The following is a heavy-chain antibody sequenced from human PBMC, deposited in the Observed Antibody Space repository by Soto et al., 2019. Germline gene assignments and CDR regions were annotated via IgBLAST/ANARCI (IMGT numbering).Heavy chain of an antibody. Sequence: GESLKISCKGSGYRFTNYWIGWVRQMPGKGLEWMGIIYPGDSHARYSPSFQGQVTISADKSISTAYLQWSSLKASDTAMYYCAGQYYYDSSGRDAFDIWGQGTMVTVSS. D-gene: IGHD3-22*01. CDR1: GYRFTNYW. CDR2: IYPGDSHA. V-gene: IGHV5-51*01. J-gene: IGHJ3*02. CDR3: AGQYYYDSSGRDAFDI.